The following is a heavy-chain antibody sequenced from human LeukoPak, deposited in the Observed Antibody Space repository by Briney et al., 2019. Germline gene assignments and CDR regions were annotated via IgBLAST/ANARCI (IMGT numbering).Heavy chain of an antibody. CDR1: GFTFSSYW. J-gene: IGHJ4*02. Sequence: PGGSLRLSCAASGFTFSSYWMHWVRQAPGKGLVWVSRINSDGSSTSYADSVKGRFTISRDNAKNTLYLQMNSLRAEDTAVYYCARGGLDYGDRGYFDYWGQGTLVTVSS. CDR3: ARGGLDYGDRGYFDY. V-gene: IGHV3-74*01. CDR2: INSDGSST. D-gene: IGHD4-17*01.